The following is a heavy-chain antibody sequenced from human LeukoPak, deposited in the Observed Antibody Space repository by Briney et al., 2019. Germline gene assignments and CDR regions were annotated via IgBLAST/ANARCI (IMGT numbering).Heavy chain of an antibody. CDR2: IYHSGST. Sequence: SETLSLTCTVSGGSIRGYYWSWIRQPPGKGLEWIGSIYHSGSTYYNPSLKSRVTISVDTSKNQFSLKLSSVTAADTAVYYCARGWELLGFDYWGQGTLVTVSS. D-gene: IGHD1-26*01. CDR3: ARGWELLGFDY. J-gene: IGHJ4*02. CDR1: GGSIRGYY. V-gene: IGHV4-38-2*02.